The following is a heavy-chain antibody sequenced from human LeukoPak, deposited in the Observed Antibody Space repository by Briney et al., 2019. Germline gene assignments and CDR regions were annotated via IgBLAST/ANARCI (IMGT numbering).Heavy chain of an antibody. D-gene: IGHD6-13*01. V-gene: IGHV3-7*01. CDR3: ASVGYSSSWTRNYYYYYMDV. J-gene: IGHJ6*03. CDR2: IHDDGIVK. Sequence: GGSLRLSCAASGFSFTAYAMSWFRQAPGKGLEWVANIHDDGIVKNYVDSVKGRFTISRDDARNSVSLQLTRLRADDTALYYCASVGYSSSWTRNYYYYYMDVWGKGTTVTVSS. CDR1: GFSFTAYA.